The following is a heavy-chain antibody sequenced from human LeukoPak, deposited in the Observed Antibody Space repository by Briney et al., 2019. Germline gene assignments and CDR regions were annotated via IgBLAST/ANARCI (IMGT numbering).Heavy chain of an antibody. Sequence: ASVKVSCKASGGTFSSYAISWVRQAPGQGLEWMGRIIPILGIANYAQKFQGRVTITADKSTSTDYMELSRLRFDDTAVYYCAILRLSTGLWWFFDLWGRGTLVTVSS. D-gene: IGHD2-8*02. CDR2: IIPILGIA. J-gene: IGHJ2*01. CDR3: AILRLSTGLWWFFDL. CDR1: GGTFSSYA. V-gene: IGHV1-69*04.